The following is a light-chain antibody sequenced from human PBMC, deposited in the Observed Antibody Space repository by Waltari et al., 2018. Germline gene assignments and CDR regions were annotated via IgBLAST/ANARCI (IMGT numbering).Light chain of an antibody. CDR1: SSDVGAYNY. CDR2: EVT. CDR3: CSYTDRSTMV. Sequence: SALTQPPSASGSPGQSVSISCTGTSSDVGAYNYVSWYQQHPGKAPRLMIYEVTKRPSGVPDRFAGSKSGNTASLPVSGLQTEDEADYYCCSYTDRSTMVFGAGTKLTVL. J-gene: IGLJ3*02. V-gene: IGLV2-8*01.